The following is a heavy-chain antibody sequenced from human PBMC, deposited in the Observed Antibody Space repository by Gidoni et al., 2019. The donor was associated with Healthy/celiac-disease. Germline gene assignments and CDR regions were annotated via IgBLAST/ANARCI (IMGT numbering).Heavy chain of an antibody. V-gene: IGHV3-30*18. D-gene: IGHD3-9*01. CDR2: IAYDGSNK. CDR1: GFPFSSYG. J-gene: IGHJ3*02. Sequence: QVQLVESGGGVVQPGRSLRLSCAASGFPFSSYGMHWVRQAPGKGLEWVAVIAYDGSNKYYADSVKGRFTISRDNSKNTLYLQMNSLRAEDTAVYYCAKDQGSYDILTGGDAFDIWGQGTMVTVSS. CDR3: AKDQGSYDILTGGDAFDI.